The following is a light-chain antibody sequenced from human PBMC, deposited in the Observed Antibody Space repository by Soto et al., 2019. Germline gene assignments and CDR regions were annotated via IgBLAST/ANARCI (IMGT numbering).Light chain of an antibody. CDR2: AAS. Sequence: DIPMTQSPSSLSASIGDRVTITCRASQDIRNDLGWYQQKRGKAPKRLIHAASSLQSGVPSRFSGSGSGTEFTLIISNLQPEDFATYYCLQHKNYPYTFGQGTKLEIK. V-gene: IGKV1-17*02. CDR3: LQHKNYPYT. CDR1: QDIRND. J-gene: IGKJ2*01.